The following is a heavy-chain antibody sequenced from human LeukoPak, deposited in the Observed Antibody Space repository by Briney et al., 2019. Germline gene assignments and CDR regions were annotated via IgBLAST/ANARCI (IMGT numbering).Heavy chain of an antibody. J-gene: IGHJ4*02. CDR1: GFTFSDYY. CDR3: ASRLNYYNSGSYYNEGY. D-gene: IGHD3-10*01. Sequence: GGSLRLSCAASGFTFSDYYMSWIRQAPGKGLEWVSYISSSGSTIHYADSVKGRFTISRDNAKSSLYLQMDSLRAEDTAVYYCASRLNYYNSGSYYNEGYWGQGTLVTVSS. CDR2: ISSSGSTI. V-gene: IGHV3-11*04.